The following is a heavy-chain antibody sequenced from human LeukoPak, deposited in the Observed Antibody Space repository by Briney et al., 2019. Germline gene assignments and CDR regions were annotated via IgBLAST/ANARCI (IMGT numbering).Heavy chain of an antibody. V-gene: IGHV4-31*03. CDR1: GGSISSGGYY. J-gene: IGHJ4*02. Sequence: PSETLSLTCTVSGGSISSGGYYWSWIRQHPGKGLEWIGYIYYSGSTYYNPSLKSRVTISVDTSKNQFSLKLSSVTAADTAVYYCARVVGTTHARRVFDYWGQGTLVTVSS. CDR3: ARVVGTTHARRVFDY. CDR2: IYYSGST. D-gene: IGHD2-15*01.